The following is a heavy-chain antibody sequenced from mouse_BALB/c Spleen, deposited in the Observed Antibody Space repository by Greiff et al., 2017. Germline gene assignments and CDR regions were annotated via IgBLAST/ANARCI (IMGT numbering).Heavy chain of an antibody. CDR3: ARKEYGNY. CDR2: ISSGGSYT. J-gene: IGHJ3*01. V-gene: IGHV5-9-4*01. Sequence: EVKLMESGGGLVKPGGSLKLSCAASGFTFSSYAMSWVRQSPEKRLEWVAEISSGGSYTYYPDTVTGRFTISRDNAKNTLYLEMSSLRSEDTAMYYCARKEYGNYWGQGTLVTVSA. D-gene: IGHD2-10*02. CDR1: GFTFSSYA.